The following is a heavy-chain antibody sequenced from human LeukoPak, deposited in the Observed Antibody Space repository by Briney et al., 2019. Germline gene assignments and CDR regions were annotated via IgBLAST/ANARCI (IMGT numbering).Heavy chain of an antibody. CDR1: GFSFGSYA. CDR3: AKDIEDLHPYYFDY. V-gene: IGHV3-23*01. Sequence: GGSLRLSCAASGFSFGSYAMSWVRQAPGKGLEWVSAISGSGGSTYYADSVKGRFTISRDNSKNTLYLQMNSLRAEDTAVYYCAKDIEDLHPYYFDYWGQGTLVTVSS. CDR2: ISGSGGST. D-gene: IGHD3-16*02. J-gene: IGHJ4*02.